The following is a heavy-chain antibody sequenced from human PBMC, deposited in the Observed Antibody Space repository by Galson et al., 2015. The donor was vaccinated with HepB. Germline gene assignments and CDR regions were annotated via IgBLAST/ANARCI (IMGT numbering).Heavy chain of an antibody. Sequence: ETLSLTYAVYGGSFSGYYWSWIRQPPGKGLEWIGEINHSGSTNYNPSLKSRVTMSVDTSKNQFSLKLNSVTAADTAVYYCARDEYYGSGSYYKSPNYYGMDVWGQGTTVTVSS. J-gene: IGHJ6*02. CDR1: GGSFSGYY. V-gene: IGHV4-34*01. CDR3: ARDEYYGSGSYYKSPNYYGMDV. D-gene: IGHD3-10*01. CDR2: INHSGST.